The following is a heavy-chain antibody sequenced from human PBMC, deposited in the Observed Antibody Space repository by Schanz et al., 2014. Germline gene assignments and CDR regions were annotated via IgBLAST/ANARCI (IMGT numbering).Heavy chain of an antibody. D-gene: IGHD6-13*01. CDR3: ARDSGSSSWYPSDY. CDR1: GFTFSRYG. J-gene: IGHJ4*02. V-gene: IGHV3-33*01. Sequence: QVQLVESGGGVVQPGRSLRLSCAASGFTFSRYGMHWVRQAPGKGLEWVAATRYDGNNKYYVDSVKGRFTISRDNSKNTLYLQVNSLRAEDTALYYCARDSGSSSWYPSDYWGQGTLVTVSS. CDR2: TRYDGNNK.